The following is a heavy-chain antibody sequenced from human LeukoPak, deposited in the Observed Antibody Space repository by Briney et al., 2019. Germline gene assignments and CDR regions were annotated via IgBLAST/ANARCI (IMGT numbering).Heavy chain of an antibody. CDR1: GFTFDAYA. Sequence: GGSLRLSCAASGFTFDAYAMHWVRQAPGKGLEWVSGISWNGGGMGYAVSVKGRFTISRDNAKNSLYLQMDSLRGEDTAVYYCAKDFRIGYSAHFDYWGQGALVTVSS. CDR3: AKDFRIGYSAHFDY. V-gene: IGHV3-9*01. CDR2: ISWNGGGM. J-gene: IGHJ4*02. D-gene: IGHD2-21*01.